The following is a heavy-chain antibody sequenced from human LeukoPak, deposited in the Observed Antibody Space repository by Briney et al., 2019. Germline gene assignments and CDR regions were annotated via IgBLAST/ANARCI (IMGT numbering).Heavy chain of an antibody. Sequence: ASVKVSCRASGYAFTTIGSSWVRQAPGQGLEWMGWISGANGNTNYAPQFQGRVTMTIDTSTSTAFMELRSLRSDDTAFYSCATDHYNAFHFWGQGTMVIVSS. CDR2: ISGANGNT. CDR1: GYAFTTIG. D-gene: IGHD3-10*01. J-gene: IGHJ3*01. CDR3: ATDHYNAFHF. V-gene: IGHV1-18*04.